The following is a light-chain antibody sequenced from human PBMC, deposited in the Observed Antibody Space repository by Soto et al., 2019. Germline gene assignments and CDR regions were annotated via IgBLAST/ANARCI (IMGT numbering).Light chain of an antibody. J-gene: IGKJ4*01. CDR3: KPYNNWPLT. V-gene: IGKV3-15*01. CDR2: DTY. Sequence: EIVMTQSPATLAVSPGKRATLSCRASQSVSSNLAWYQQKPGQAHRLLIYDTYTRATGVQARFSGSRSGPEFTLTIKSLQSEDFAIYYCKPYNNWPLTFGGGTKVDIK. CDR1: QSVSSN.